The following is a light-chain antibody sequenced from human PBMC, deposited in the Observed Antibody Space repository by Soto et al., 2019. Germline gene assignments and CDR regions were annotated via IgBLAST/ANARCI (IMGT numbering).Light chain of an antibody. Sequence: QSVLTQPPSASGTPGQRVTISCSGSSSNVGSYTVYWYQQLPGTAPKVLIYSGNRRPSGVPARFSGSKSGTSASLAISGLQSEDEADYSCAAWDDSLNGVVFGGGTQLTVL. CDR3: AAWDDSLNGVV. CDR1: SSNVGSYT. CDR2: SGN. V-gene: IGLV1-44*01. J-gene: IGLJ2*01.